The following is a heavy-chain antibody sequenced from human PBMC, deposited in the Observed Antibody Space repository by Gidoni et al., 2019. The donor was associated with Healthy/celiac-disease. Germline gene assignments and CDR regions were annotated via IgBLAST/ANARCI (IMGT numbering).Heavy chain of an antibody. D-gene: IGHD6-19*01. Sequence: EVQLVQSGAEVQKPAETRKISCKGSGYSFTSYWIGWVRQMPGKGLEWMGIIYPGDSATRYRPSFQGQVTISADKSISTAYLQWSSLKASDTAMYYCARRIAVAGTGAFDIWGQGTMVTVSS. CDR1: GYSFTSYW. CDR2: IYPGDSAT. J-gene: IGHJ3*02. CDR3: ARRIAVAGTGAFDI. V-gene: IGHV5-51*03.